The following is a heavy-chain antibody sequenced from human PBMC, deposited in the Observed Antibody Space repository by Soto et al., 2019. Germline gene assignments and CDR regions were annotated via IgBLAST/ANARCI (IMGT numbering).Heavy chain of an antibody. CDR2: ISGSGGST. Sequence: PGGSLRLSXAASGFTFSSYAMSWVRQAPGKGLEWVSAISGSGGSTYYADSVKGRFTISRDNSKNTLYLQMNSLRAEDTAVYYCAKVGMDYYGSGSYDYYYGMDVWGQGTTVTVSS. CDR3: AKVGMDYYGSGSYDYYYGMDV. D-gene: IGHD3-10*01. CDR1: GFTFSSYA. V-gene: IGHV3-23*01. J-gene: IGHJ6*02.